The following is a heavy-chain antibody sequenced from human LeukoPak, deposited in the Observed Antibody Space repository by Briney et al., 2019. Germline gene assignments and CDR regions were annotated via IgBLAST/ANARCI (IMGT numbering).Heavy chain of an antibody. J-gene: IGHJ4*02. Sequence: GGSLRVSCAASGFTFSSYWMHWVRQAPGKGLVWVSRISGDGSSTTYADSVKGRFTISRDNAKNTLHLQMNSLRAEDTAVYYCARGYRGNTDYWGQGILVTVSS. CDR3: ARGYRGNTDY. CDR1: GFTFSSYW. D-gene: IGHD1-26*01. CDR2: ISGDGSST. V-gene: IGHV3-74*01.